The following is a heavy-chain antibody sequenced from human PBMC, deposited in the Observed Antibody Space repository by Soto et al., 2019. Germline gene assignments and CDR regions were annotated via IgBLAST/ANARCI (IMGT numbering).Heavy chain of an antibody. CDR2: IIPIFGTA. CDR1: GGTFSSYA. D-gene: IGHD2-15*01. CDR3: ARDRCSGGSCHGAFDI. J-gene: IGHJ3*02. V-gene: IGHV1-69*01. Sequence: VQLVQSGAEVKKPGSSVKVSCKASGGTFSSYAISWVRQAPGQGLEWMGGIIPIFGTANYAQKFQGRVTITADESTSTAYMELSSLRSEDTAVYYCARDRCSGGSCHGAFDIWGQGTMVTVSS.